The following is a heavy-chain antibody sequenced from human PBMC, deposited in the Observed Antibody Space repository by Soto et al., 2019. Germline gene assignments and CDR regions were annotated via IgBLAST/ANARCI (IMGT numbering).Heavy chain of an antibody. CDR1: GFTFDDYA. Sequence: EVQLEESGGALVQPGRSLRLSCAASGFTFDDYAMHWVRQVLGKGLEWVSSISWNSGNIGYADSVKGRFTTSRDNAKNSLALQMISLRPEDTALYYCVRSKGGYSYGTPFAYWGQGTLVTVSS. D-gene: IGHD5-18*01. CDR2: ISWNSGNI. CDR3: VRSKGGYSYGTPFAY. V-gene: IGHV3-9*01. J-gene: IGHJ4*02.